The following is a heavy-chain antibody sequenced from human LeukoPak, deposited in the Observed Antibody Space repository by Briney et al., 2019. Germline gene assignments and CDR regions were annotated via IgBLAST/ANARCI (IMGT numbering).Heavy chain of an antibody. CDR1: GGSFSGYY. Sequence: SETLSLTCAVYGGSFSGYYWSWIRQPPGKGLEWIGEINHSGSTNYNPSLKSRVTISVDTSKNQFSLKLSSVTAADTAVYYCARGYDYVWGSYHGFDYWGQGTLVTVSS. V-gene: IGHV4-34*01. CDR3: ARGYDYVWGSYHGFDY. J-gene: IGHJ4*02. CDR2: INHSGST. D-gene: IGHD3-16*02.